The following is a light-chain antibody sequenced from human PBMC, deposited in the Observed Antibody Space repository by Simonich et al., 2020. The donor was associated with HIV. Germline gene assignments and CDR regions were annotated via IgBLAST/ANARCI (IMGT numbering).Light chain of an antibody. CDR3: QQYNNWPSPFT. Sequence: EIVMTQSPATLSVSPGERATLSCRASQNVASNLAWYQKKPGQAPRLLIYGASSRATGIPDRFSGSGFGTEFTLTISSMQSEDFAVYYCQQYNNWPSPFTFGPGTKVDIK. CDR2: GAS. V-gene: IGKV3D-15*01. CDR1: QNVASN. J-gene: IGKJ3*01.